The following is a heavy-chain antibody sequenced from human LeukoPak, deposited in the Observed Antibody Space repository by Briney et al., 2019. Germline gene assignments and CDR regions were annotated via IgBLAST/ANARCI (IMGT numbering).Heavy chain of an antibody. CDR1: GGTFSSYA. V-gene: IGHV1-69*04. CDR3: ATISPVTTYYYGMDV. Sequence: ASVKVSCKASGGTFSSYAISWVRQAPGQGLEWMGRIIPILGIANYAQKFQGRVTITADKSTSTAYMELSSLRSEDTAVYYCATISPVTTYYYGMDVWGQGTTVTVSS. J-gene: IGHJ6*02. D-gene: IGHD4-17*01. CDR2: IIPILGIA.